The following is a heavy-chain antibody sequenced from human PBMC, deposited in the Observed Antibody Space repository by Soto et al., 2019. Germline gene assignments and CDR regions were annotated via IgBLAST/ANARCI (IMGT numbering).Heavy chain of an antibody. Sequence: QVHLVQSGTEVKKPGSSVKVSCKASGGTFSSSGFSWVRQAPGQGLEWMGMIVPSLDTTNYAQKFQARVTITADEVTSTASMELSSLRSEDTAVYYCARWPQPRYTADPYAVDVWGQGTRVIVSS. CDR1: GGTFSSSG. D-gene: IGHD3-16*02. CDR3: ARWPQPRYTADPYAVDV. CDR2: IVPSLDTT. V-gene: IGHV1-69*11. J-gene: IGHJ6*02.